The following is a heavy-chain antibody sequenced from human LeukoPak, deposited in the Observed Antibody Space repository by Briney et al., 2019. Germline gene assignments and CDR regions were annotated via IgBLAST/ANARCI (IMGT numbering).Heavy chain of an antibody. CDR3: AKEAKYYDILIGYYRSFYYFDY. CDR1: GDSISSGSYY. CDR2: IYISGST. D-gene: IGHD3-9*01. V-gene: IGHV4-61*02. J-gene: IGHJ4*02. Sequence: SETLSLTCTVSGDSISSGSYYWSWIRQPAGKGLEWIGRIYISGSTNYNPSLKSRVTISVDTSKNQFSLNLTSVTAADTAVYYCAKEAKYYDILIGYYRSFYYFDYWGQGTLVTVSS.